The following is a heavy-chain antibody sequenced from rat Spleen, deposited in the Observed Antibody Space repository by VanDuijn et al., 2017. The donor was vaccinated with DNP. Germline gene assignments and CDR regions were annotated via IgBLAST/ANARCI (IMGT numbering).Heavy chain of an antibody. CDR2: ISHTDDTT. Sequence: EVQLVESGGDLVQPGRSLKLSCAASGFSFRNYYMAWVRQTPKKGLEWVAIISHTDDTTYYPDSVKGRFTISRDNAYSSLYLQMNSLNSEDTATYYCAREQHYHFDYWGQGVMVTVSS. J-gene: IGHJ2*01. D-gene: IGHD1-4*01. CDR1: GFSFRNYY. CDR3: AREQHYHFDY. V-gene: IGHV5-20*01.